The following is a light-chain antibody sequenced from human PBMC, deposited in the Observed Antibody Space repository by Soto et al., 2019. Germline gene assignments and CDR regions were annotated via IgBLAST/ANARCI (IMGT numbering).Light chain of an antibody. CDR1: QSVSSY. CDR3: QQRTNWPIT. J-gene: IGKJ5*01. CDR2: DAS. V-gene: IGKV3-11*01. Sequence: EIVLTQSPATLSLSPGERATPSCRASQSVSSYLAWYQQKPGQAPRLLIYDASNRATGIPARFSGSGSGTDFTLTISNLEPEDFAVYYCQQRTNWPITFGQGTRLEIK.